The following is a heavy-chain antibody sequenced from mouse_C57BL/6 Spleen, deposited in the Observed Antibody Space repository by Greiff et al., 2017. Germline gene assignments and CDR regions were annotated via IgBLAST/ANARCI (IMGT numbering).Heavy chain of an antibody. CDR1: GYTFTSSW. D-gene: IGHD1-1*01. J-gene: IGHJ4*01. CDR2: IHPNSGST. V-gene: IGHV1-64*01. CDR3: AREYYGSSGAMAY. Sequence: QVQLQQPGAELVKPGASVKLSCKASGYTFTSSWMHWVKQRPGQGLEWIGMIHPNSGSTNYTEKFKSKATLTVDKSSSTAYMQLSSLTSKDSAIYYCAREYYGSSGAMAYWGQGTSVTVSS.